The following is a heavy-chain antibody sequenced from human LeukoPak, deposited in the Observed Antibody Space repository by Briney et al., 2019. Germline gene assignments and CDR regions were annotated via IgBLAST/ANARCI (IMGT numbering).Heavy chain of an antibody. V-gene: IGHV4-39*01. CDR3: ARHGSFGATLGY. J-gene: IGHJ4*02. D-gene: IGHD1-26*01. CDR2: IYYSGST. CDR1: GGSISSSSYS. Sequence: SETLSLTCTVSGGSISSSSYSWGWIRQPPGKGLEWIGSIYYSGSTYYNPSLKSRVTISVDTSKNQFSLKLSSVTAADTAVYYCARHGSFGATLGYWGQGTLVTVSS.